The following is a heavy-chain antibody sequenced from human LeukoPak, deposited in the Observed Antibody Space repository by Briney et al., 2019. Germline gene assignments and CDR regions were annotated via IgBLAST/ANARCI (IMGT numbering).Heavy chain of an antibody. V-gene: IGHV4-30-4*08. CDR1: GGSISSGDYY. CDR2: IYYSGST. D-gene: IGHD1-1*01. J-gene: IGHJ4*02. Sequence: TLSLTCTVSGGSISSGDYYWSWIRRPPGKGLEWIGYIYYSGSTYYNPSLKSRVTISVDTSKNQFSLKLSSVTAADTAVYYCARAIWNDARRYYFDYWGQGTLVTVSS. CDR3: ARAIWNDARRYYFDY.